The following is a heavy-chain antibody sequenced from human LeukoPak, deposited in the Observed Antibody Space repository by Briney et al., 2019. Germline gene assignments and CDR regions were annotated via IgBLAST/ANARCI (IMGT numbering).Heavy chain of an antibody. CDR1: GFTFSSYS. V-gene: IGHV3-21*01. Sequence: TGGSLRLSCAASGFTFSSYSMNWVRQAPGKGLEWVSSISSSTIYIYYADSVKGRFTISRDNAKNSLYLQMNSLRAEDTAVYYCASGFIVGATNPSPFDYWGQGTLVTVSS. CDR2: ISSSTIYI. J-gene: IGHJ4*02. D-gene: IGHD1-26*01. CDR3: ASGFIVGATNPSPFDY.